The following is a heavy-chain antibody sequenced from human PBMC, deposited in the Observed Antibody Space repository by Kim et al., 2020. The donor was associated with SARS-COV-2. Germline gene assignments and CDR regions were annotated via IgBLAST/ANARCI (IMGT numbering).Heavy chain of an antibody. CDR3: ARPHYDILTGYYGSLDY. Sequence: GESLKISCQASGYTFTSYWIGWVRQMPGKGLEWMGIIFSDDSDTRYSPSFQGQVSISADKSIRTAYLQWSSLKASDTAMYYCARPHYDILTGYYGSLDYWGQRTLFTVSS. CDR2: IFSDDSDT. CDR1: GYTFTSYW. V-gene: IGHV5-51*01. D-gene: IGHD3-9*01. J-gene: IGHJ4*02.